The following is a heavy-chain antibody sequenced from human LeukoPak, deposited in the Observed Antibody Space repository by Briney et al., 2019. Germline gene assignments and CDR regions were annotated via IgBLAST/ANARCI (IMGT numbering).Heavy chain of an antibody. V-gene: IGHV3-33*01. J-gene: IGHJ4*02. Sequence: GGSLRLSCAASGFTFSSYGMHWVRQAPGKGLEWVAVIWYDGSNKYYADSVKGRFTISRDNSKNTLYLQMNSLRAEDTAVYYCARDYGDYSRSFDYWGQGTLVTVSS. D-gene: IGHD4-17*01. CDR1: GFTFSSYG. CDR2: IWYDGSNK. CDR3: ARDYGDYSRSFDY.